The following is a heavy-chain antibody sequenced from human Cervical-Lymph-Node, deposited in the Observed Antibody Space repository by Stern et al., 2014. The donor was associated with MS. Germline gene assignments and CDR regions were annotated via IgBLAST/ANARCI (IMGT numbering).Heavy chain of an antibody. CDR2: IFPVFGTP. J-gene: IGHJ5*02. D-gene: IGHD3-22*01. CDR3: ALSSEASDRGGGLGYDL. V-gene: IGHV1-69*01. Sequence: VQLVQSGAEVTKPGSSVKASCKASGGTFSKFPSSWVRQAPGQGLEWMGGIFPVFGTPTYAQEFRGRVTITADVSTSTVYMELSSLRSDDTAVYYCALSSEASDRGGGLGYDLWGQGTLVTVSS. CDR1: GGTFSKFP.